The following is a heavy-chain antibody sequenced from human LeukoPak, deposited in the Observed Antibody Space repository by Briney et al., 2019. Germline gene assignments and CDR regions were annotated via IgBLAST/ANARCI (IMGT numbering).Heavy chain of an antibody. CDR1: GGSISSSSYY. Sequence: SETLSLTCTVSGGSISSSSYYWGWIRQPPGKGLEWIGSIYYSGTTNYNPSLKSRVTMSVDTSKNQFSLKLSSVTAADTAVYYCARSASGGYYTNWFDPWGQGTLVTVSS. CDR3: ARSASGGYYTNWFDP. CDR2: IYYSGTT. D-gene: IGHD3-22*01. V-gene: IGHV4-39*07. J-gene: IGHJ5*02.